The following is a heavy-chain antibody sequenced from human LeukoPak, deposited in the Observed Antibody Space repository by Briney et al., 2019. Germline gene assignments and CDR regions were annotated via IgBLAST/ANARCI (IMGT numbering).Heavy chain of an antibody. D-gene: IGHD6-19*01. J-gene: IGHJ4*02. CDR2: INPNSGGT. CDR1: GYTFTGYY. Sequence: ASVKVSCKASGYTFTGYYMHWVRQAPGQGLEWMGWINPNSGGTNYAQKFQDRVTMTRDTSISTAYMELSRLRSDDTAVYYCARFRYSSGWYLDYWGQGTLVTVSS. CDR3: ARFRYSSGWYLDY. V-gene: IGHV1-2*02.